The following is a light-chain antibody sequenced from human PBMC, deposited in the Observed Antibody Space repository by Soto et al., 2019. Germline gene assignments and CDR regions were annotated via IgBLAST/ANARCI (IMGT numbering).Light chain of an antibody. CDR2: GNN. J-gene: IGLJ1*01. CDR3: QSYDTSLSGGSV. Sequence: QSALTQSPSVSGAPGQRVSISCTGTSSNIGAGLDVHWYQQLPATAPKLLIYGNNNRPSGVPDRFSGSKSGTSASLAITGLQAEDEADYYCQSYDTSLSGGSVFGTGTKVTVL. V-gene: IGLV1-40*01. CDR1: SSNIGAGLD.